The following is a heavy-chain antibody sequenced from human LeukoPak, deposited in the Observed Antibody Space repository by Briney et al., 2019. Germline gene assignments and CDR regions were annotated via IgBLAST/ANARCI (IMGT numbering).Heavy chain of an antibody. J-gene: IGHJ4*02. Sequence: PGGSLRLSCAASGFTFSSYAMSWVRQAPGNGLEWVLAISGSGGTTYYADSVKGRFPISRDNSKNTLFLQMNSLRAEDTAVYYCARGGVDYWGQGTLVTVSS. CDR2: ISGSGGTT. CDR3: ARGGVDY. CDR1: GFTFSSYA. D-gene: IGHD3-10*01. V-gene: IGHV3-23*01.